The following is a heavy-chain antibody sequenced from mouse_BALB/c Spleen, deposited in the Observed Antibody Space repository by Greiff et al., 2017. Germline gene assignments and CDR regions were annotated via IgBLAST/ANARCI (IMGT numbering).Heavy chain of an antibody. D-gene: IGHD1-1*01. V-gene: IGHV1S137*01. CDR1: GYTFTDYA. Sequence: QVQLKQSGAELVRPGVSVKISCKGSGYTFTDYAMHWVKQSHAKSLEWIGVISTYYGDASYNQKFKGKATMTVDKSSSTAYMELARLTSEDSAIYYCATPTVSYAMDYWGQGTSVTVSS. J-gene: IGHJ4*01. CDR2: ISTYYGDA. CDR3: ATPTVSYAMDY.